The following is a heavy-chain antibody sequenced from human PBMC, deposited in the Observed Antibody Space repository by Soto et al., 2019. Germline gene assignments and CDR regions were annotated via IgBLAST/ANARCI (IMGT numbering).Heavy chain of an antibody. CDR3: ARIQGTAARPEHRYYSYYGMHV. D-gene: IGHD6-6*01. V-gene: IGHV2-70*01. Sequence: GPTLVNPTQTLTLTCTFSGFSLSTSGMCVSWIRQPPGKALEWLALIDWDDDKYYSTSLKTRLTISKDTSKNQVVLTMTNMDPVDTDTYYCARIQGTAARPEHRYYSYYGMHVWGPGTTVTVYS. CDR2: IDWDDDK. CDR1: GFSLSTSGMC. J-gene: IGHJ6*02.